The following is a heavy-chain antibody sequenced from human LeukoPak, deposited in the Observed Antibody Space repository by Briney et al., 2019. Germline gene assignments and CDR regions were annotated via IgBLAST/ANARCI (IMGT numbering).Heavy chain of an antibody. D-gene: IGHD3-22*01. J-gene: IGHJ4*02. V-gene: IGHV3-7*01. CDR3: ARERDYYDSSGYYRS. Sequence: GGSLRLSCAASGFTFSSYWMHWVRQAPGKGLEWVANIKQDGSEKYYVDSVKGRFTISRDNAKNSLYLQMNSLRAEDTAVYYCARERDYYDSSGYYRSWGQGTLVTVSS. CDR1: GFTFSSYW. CDR2: IKQDGSEK.